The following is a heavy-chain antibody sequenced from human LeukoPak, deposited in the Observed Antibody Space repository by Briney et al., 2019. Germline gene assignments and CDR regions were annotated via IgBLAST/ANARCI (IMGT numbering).Heavy chain of an antibody. Sequence: SETLSLTCTVSGGSISSYYWSWIRQPPGKGLEWIGYIFYSGSTNYNPSLKSRVTISVDTSKNQFSLKLSSVTAADTAVYYCARRGRGSSWYYFDYWGQGTLVTVSS. CDR3: ARRGRGSSWYYFDY. J-gene: IGHJ4*02. V-gene: IGHV4-59*08. D-gene: IGHD6-13*01. CDR2: IFYSGST. CDR1: GGSISSYY.